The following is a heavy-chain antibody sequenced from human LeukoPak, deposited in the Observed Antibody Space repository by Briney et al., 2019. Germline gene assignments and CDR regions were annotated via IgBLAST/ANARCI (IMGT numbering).Heavy chain of an antibody. CDR1: GFTFTTYA. J-gene: IGHJ4*02. D-gene: IGHD3-22*01. CDR3: AKTESSSYLYTYFNY. Sequence: GGSLRLSCVASGFTFTTYAMSWVRQAPGKGLEWVSSISGSGGSTYYADSVKGRFTMSRDNSKNTLYLQMNSLRAEDTAVYYCAKTESSSYLYTYFNYRGQGTLVTVSS. CDR2: ISGSGGST. V-gene: IGHV3-23*01.